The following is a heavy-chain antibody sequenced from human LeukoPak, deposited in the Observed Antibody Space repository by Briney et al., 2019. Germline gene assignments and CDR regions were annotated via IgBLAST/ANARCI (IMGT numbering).Heavy chain of an antibody. V-gene: IGHV4-30-2*01. D-gene: IGHD6-19*01. CDR3: ARAPNSSGDY. CDR2: INHSGST. CDR1: GGSISSGGYY. Sequence: PSQTLSLTCTVAGGSISSGGYYWSWIRQPPGKGLEWIGEINHSGSTNYNPSLKSRVTISVDTSKNQFSLKLSSVTAADTAVYYCARAPNSSGDYWGQGTLVTVSS. J-gene: IGHJ4*02.